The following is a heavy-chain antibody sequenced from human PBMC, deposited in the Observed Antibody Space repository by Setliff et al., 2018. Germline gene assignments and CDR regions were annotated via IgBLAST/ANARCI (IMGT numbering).Heavy chain of an antibody. CDR2: IYTSGST. V-gene: IGHV4-61*02. CDR3: AKNGFGVVALGVNNWFDP. J-gene: IGHJ5*02. D-gene: IGHD3-10*01. Sequence: SETLSLTCTVSGGSISSGSYYWSWIRQPAGKGLEWIGRIYTSGSTNYNPSLKSRVTISVDTSKNQFSLKLSSVTAADTAVYYCAKNGFGVVALGVNNWFDPWGQGTLVTVSS. CDR1: GGSISSGSYY.